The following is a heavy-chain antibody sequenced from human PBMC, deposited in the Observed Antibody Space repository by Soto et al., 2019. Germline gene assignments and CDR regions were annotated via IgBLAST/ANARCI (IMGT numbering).Heavy chain of an antibody. CDR2: ISYDGSNK. V-gene: IGHV3-30*18. Sequence: GGSLRLSCAASGFTFGSYGMHCLRQAPGKGLEGVAVISYDGSNKYYADSVNGRFTISIDNSKNTLYLQMNSLRAEDTAVYYCAKDGPDIVVVVANVYGMDVWGEGTKVTVSS. J-gene: IGHJ6*04. CDR1: GFTFGSYG. CDR3: AKDGPDIVVVVANVYGMDV. D-gene: IGHD2-15*01.